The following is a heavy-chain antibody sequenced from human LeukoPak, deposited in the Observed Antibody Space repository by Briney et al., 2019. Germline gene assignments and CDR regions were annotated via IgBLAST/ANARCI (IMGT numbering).Heavy chain of an antibody. D-gene: IGHD5-18*01. CDR1: GFTFSSYA. V-gene: IGHV3-33*08. CDR3: ARERIQLWRTGDY. J-gene: IGHJ4*02. CDR2: IWYDGSNK. Sequence: GGSLRLSCAASGFTFSSYAMHWVRQPPGKGLEWVAVIWYDGSNKYYADSVKGRFTISRDNSKNTLYLQMNSLRAEDTAVYYCARERIQLWRTGDYWGQGTLVTVSS.